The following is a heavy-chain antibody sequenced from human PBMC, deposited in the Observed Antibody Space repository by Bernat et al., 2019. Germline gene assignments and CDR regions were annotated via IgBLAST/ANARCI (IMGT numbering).Heavy chain of an antibody. Sequence: QMQLQESGPGLVKPSETLSLTCTVSGGSISSYYWSWIRQPPGKGLEWIGYIYYRGSTNYNPSLKSRVTISVDTSKNQFSVRLSSVTAADTAVYYCAREFSEGLSSSHWFDPWGQGTLVTVSS. CDR2: IYYRGST. D-gene: IGHD6-6*01. V-gene: IGHV4-59*01. J-gene: IGHJ5*02. CDR1: GGSISSYY. CDR3: AREFSEGLSSSHWFDP.